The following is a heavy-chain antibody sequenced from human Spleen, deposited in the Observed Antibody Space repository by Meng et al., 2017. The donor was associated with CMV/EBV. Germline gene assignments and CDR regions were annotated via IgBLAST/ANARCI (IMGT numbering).Heavy chain of an antibody. Sequence: QLQQGVVGLVETSDLPSLACGVYGGCVSCYCWRWSRQPAGKVVEWIWKYNHSRSTNYHPSLKSVVTISVDTTKNQFPMLLSSVTAADTAVYYCARGQEQQGFDYWGQGTLVTVSS. CDR2: YNHSRST. CDR1: GGCVSCYC. V-gene: IGHV4-34*01. D-gene: IGHD1-26*01. CDR3: ARGQEQQGFDY. J-gene: IGHJ4*02.